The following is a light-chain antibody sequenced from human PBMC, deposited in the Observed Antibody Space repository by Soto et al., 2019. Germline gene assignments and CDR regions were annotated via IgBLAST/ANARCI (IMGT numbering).Light chain of an antibody. CDR1: SSNIGVNY. V-gene: IGLV1-47*01. J-gene: IGLJ2*01. CDR2: RNN. CDR3: AAWDDNLNGVV. Sequence: QSVLTQPPSASETPGQRVTISCSGSSSNIGVNYVYWYQQLPGTAPKLLMYRNNQRPSGVPHRFSGSKSGTSASLAISGLRSEDEGGYYCAAWDDNLNGVVFGGGTQLTVL.